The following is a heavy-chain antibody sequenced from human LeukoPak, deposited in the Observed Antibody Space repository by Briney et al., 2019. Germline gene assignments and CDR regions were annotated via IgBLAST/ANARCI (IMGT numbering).Heavy chain of an antibody. V-gene: IGHV1-18*01. J-gene: IGHJ4*02. CDR3: ARQGYGGHSRGAADY. CDR1: GYTFTSYG. Sequence: ASVKVSCKASGYTFTSYGISWVRQAPGQGLEWMGWISAYNGNTNYALKLQDRVSMTTDTSTSKAYMELRSLRSDDTAVYYCARQGYGGHSRGAADYWGQGTLVTVSS. D-gene: IGHD4-23*01. CDR2: ISAYNGNT.